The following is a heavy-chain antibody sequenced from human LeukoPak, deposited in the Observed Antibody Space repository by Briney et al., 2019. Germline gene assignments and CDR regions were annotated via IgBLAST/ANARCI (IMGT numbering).Heavy chain of an antibody. CDR2: IYTSGST. Sequence: SETLSLTCTVSGGSISSSSYYWGWIRQPPGKGLEWIGRIYTSGSTNYNPSLKSRVTMSVDTSKNQFSLKLSSVTAADTAVYYCARGRLWFGELLFHDAFDIWGQGTMVTVSS. CDR1: GGSISSSSYY. V-gene: IGHV4-61*05. D-gene: IGHD3-10*01. CDR3: ARGRLWFGELLFHDAFDI. J-gene: IGHJ3*02.